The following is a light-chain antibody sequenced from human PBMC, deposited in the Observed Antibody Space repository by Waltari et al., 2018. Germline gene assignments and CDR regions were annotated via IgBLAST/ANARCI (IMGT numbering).Light chain of an antibody. Sequence: SYVVTQSPSVSVAPGETARITCGGDNIGSKSVHWYQQRPGQAPVLVISYDSDRPSWFPGRFSGSNSGNTATLTISWVEAEDEADYYCLVWHSTTDHHGVFGGGTKLTVL. CDR2: YDS. J-gene: IGLJ2*01. CDR1: NIGSKS. V-gene: IGLV3-21*04. CDR3: LVWHSTTDHHGV.